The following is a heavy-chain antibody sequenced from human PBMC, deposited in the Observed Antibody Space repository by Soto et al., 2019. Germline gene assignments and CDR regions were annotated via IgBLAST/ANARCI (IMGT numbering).Heavy chain of an antibody. V-gene: IGHV6-1*01. Sequence: LSLTCVISGDSVSSNSAAWNWIRQSPSRGLEWLGRTYYRSRWYNDYAVSVRSRITVNADTSKNQFSLHLNSVTPEDTAVYYXXGTSSLQWYYMDVWDKGTTVTVSS. CDR2: TYYRSRWYN. D-gene: IGHD1-7*01. J-gene: IGHJ6*03. CDR3: XGTSSLQWYYMDV. CDR1: GDSVSSNSAA.